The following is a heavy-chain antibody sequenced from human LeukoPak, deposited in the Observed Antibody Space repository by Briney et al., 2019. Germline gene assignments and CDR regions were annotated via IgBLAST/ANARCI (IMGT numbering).Heavy chain of an antibody. Sequence: GASVKVSCKASGYTFSGYYMHWVRQAPGQGLEWMGWINPNSGGTNYAQKFQGRVTMTRDTSISTAYMELSRLRSDDTAVYYCASFHSSSRNYYYGMDVWGQGTTVTVSS. CDR1: GYTFSGYY. V-gene: IGHV1-2*02. CDR3: ASFHSSSRNYYYGMDV. J-gene: IGHJ6*02. D-gene: IGHD6-13*01. CDR2: INPNSGGT.